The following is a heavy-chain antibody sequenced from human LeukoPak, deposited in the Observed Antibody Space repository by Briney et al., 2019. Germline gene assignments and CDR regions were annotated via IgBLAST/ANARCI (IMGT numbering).Heavy chain of an antibody. CDR1: GYTFTSYY. Sequence: ASVKVSCKASGYTFTSYYMHWVRQAPGQGLEWMGMISPSGGSTSYAQKFQGRLTMTRDTSTSTVYMELSSLRSEDTAVYYCARDLTGGSYLYYWGQGTLVTVSS. CDR2: ISPSGGST. J-gene: IGHJ4*02. CDR3: ARDLTGGSYLYY. D-gene: IGHD1-26*01. V-gene: IGHV1-46*01.